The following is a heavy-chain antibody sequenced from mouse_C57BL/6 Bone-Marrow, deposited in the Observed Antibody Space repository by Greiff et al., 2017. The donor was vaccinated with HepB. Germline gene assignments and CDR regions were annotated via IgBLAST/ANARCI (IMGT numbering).Heavy chain of an antibody. J-gene: IGHJ2*01. CDR2: IFPGSGST. Sequence: VGPGWGGRGCVKSSGCTFTDYYINWVSQRPGQGLEWIGWIFPGSGSTYYNEKFKGKATLTVDKSSSTAYMLLSSLTSEDSAVYFCARVGDHYYGSSLDYWGQGTTLTVSS. CDR3: ARVGDHYYGSSLDY. CDR1: GCTFTDYY. V-gene: IGHV1-75*01. D-gene: IGHD1-1*01.